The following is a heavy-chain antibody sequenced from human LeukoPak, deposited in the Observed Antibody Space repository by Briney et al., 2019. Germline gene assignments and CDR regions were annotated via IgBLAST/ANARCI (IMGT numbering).Heavy chain of an antibody. V-gene: IGHV4-59*01. D-gene: IGHD5-24*01. CDR2: IYYSGST. Sequence: SETLSLTCTVSGGSISSYYWSWIRQPPGKGLEWIGYIYYSGSTNYNPSLKSRVTISVDTSKNQFSLKLSSVTAADTAVYYCARGGGWLPVYWGQGTLVTVSS. J-gene: IGHJ4*02. CDR1: GGSISSYY. CDR3: ARGGGWLPVY.